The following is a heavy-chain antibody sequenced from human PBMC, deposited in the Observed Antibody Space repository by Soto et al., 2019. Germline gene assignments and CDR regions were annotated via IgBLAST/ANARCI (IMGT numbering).Heavy chain of an antibody. Sequence: EVRLVKSGGGLVQPGGSLRLSCAASLFIVSDNYMSWVRQAPGKGLEWVSLIYIGGGTDYAESVKGRFTISRDNSKNTLYLQMNSLKAEDTGIYYCATRMTTAPYWGQGTVVTVSS. CDR3: ATRMTTAPY. CDR1: LFIVSDNY. D-gene: IGHD4-17*01. J-gene: IGHJ4*02. CDR2: IYIGGGT. V-gene: IGHV3-66*01.